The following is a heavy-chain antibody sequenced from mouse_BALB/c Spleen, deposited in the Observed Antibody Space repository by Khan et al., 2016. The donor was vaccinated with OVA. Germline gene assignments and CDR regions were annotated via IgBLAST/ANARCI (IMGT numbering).Heavy chain of an antibody. Sequence: QVQLKQSGPELVKPGALVKISCKASGYTFTAYDINWVQQRPGQGLEWIGWIYPGDGSTEYNENFKGKATLTADTSSNTAYMQLSSLTSEKSAVYFCAREGLRGVGMDYWGQGTSVSVSS. CDR3: AREGLRGVGMDY. CDR1: GYTFTAYD. CDR2: IYPGDGST. D-gene: IGHD1-1*01. V-gene: IGHV1S56*01. J-gene: IGHJ4*01.